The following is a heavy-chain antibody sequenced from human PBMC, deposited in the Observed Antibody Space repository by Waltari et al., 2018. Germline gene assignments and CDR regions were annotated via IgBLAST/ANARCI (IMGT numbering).Heavy chain of an antibody. CDR2: IYGSGTT. CDR3: ARRHSSGYYYSDFDY. J-gene: IGHJ4*02. D-gene: IGHD3-22*01. V-gene: IGHV4-38-2*01. Sequence: QVQLQESGPGLVKPSETLSLTCGVSGYSISDGYYWGWIRQPPGRGLEWIGVIYGSGTTIKNPSLKSRATISVDTSKNQFSLSLTSVTAADTAVYYCARRHSSGYYYSDFDYWGQGSLVTVSS. CDR1: GYSISDGYY.